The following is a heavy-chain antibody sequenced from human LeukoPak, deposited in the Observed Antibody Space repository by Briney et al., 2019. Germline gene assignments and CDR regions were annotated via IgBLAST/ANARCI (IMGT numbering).Heavy chain of an antibody. CDR1: GFTFSSYA. Sequence: PGGSLRLSCAASGFTFSSYAMSWVHQAPGKGLEWVSAISGSGGSTYYADSVKGRFTISRDNSKNTLYLQMNSLRAEDTAVYYCANPTSRGSSWYFWYFDLWGRGTLVTVSS. CDR2: ISGSGGST. CDR3: ANPTSRGSSWYFWYFDL. V-gene: IGHV3-23*01. D-gene: IGHD6-13*01. J-gene: IGHJ2*01.